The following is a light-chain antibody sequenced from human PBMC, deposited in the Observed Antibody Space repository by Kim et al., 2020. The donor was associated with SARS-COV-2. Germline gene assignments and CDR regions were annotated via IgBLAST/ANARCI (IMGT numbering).Light chain of an antibody. CDR2: GAS. J-gene: IGKJ4*01. CDR1: QGVSST. V-gene: IGKV3-15*01. CDR3: QQYNNWPPFT. Sequence: PGETAPPPCGASQGVSSTIACYQHRPGQAPRLLIYGASTRATGIPARFSGSGSGTEFTLTISSLQSEDFAVYYCQQYNNWPPFTFGGGTKVDIK.